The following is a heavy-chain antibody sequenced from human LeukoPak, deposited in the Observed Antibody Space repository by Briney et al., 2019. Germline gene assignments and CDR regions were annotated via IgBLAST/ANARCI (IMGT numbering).Heavy chain of an antibody. CDR1: GFTFSSYA. V-gene: IGHV3-23*01. Sequence: PGGSLRLSCAASGFTFSSYAMSWVRQAPGKGLEWVSGISGSRGTTYYADSVKGRLTISRDNSKNTLYLQMNSRRADDTAVYYCAKERTGGWPFDYWGQGTLVTVSS. CDR2: ISGSRGTT. J-gene: IGHJ4*02. CDR3: AKERTGGWPFDY. D-gene: IGHD6-19*01.